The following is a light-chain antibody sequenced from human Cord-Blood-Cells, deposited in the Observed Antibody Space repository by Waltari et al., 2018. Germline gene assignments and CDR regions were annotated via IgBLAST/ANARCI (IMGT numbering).Light chain of an antibody. V-gene: IGKV1-39*01. CDR1: QSISSY. J-gene: IGKJ4*01. Sequence: DIQMTQSPSSLSASVGDRVTITCRASQSISSYLNWYQQKPGKAPKLLIYAASSLQSGGPSRFSGSGSGTDFTLTIISLQPEDFATYYCQQSYSTPLTFGGGTKVEIK. CDR2: AAS. CDR3: QQSYSTPLT.